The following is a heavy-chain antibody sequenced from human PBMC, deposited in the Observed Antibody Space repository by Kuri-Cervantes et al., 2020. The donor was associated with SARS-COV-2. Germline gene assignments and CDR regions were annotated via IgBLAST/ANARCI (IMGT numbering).Heavy chain of an antibody. CDR1: GGSVSSGSYY. D-gene: IGHD2-2*01. CDR2: IYYSGST. V-gene: IGHV4-61*01. Sequence: SETLSLTCTVSGGSVSSGSYYWSWIRQPPGKGLEWIGYIYYSGSTNYNPSLKSRVTISVDTSKNQFSLKLSSVTAADTAVYYCARDKVVPAAHYYYYGMDVWGQGTTVTVSS. J-gene: IGHJ6*02. CDR3: ARDKVVPAAHYYYYGMDV.